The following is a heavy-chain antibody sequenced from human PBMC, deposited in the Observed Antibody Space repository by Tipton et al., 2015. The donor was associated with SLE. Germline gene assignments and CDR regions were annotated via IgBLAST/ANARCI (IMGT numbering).Heavy chain of an antibody. Sequence: SLRLSCAASGFTFSSYAMHWVRQAPGKGLEWVAVISYDGSNKYYADSVKGRFTISRDNSKNTLYLQMNSLRAEDTAVYYCARGPPSSIAAAGTNYFDYWGQGTLVTVSS. J-gene: IGHJ4*02. D-gene: IGHD6-13*01. CDR1: GFTFSSYA. CDR3: ARGPPSSIAAAGTNYFDY. V-gene: IGHV3-30*04. CDR2: ISYDGSNK.